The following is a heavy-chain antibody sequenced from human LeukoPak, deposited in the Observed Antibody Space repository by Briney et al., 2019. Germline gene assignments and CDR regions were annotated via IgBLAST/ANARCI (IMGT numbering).Heavy chain of an antibody. CDR1: GFTVSSNY. D-gene: IGHD3-10*01. CDR3: ARGEYYYYYYMDV. V-gene: IGHV3-66*02. J-gene: IGHJ6*03. CDR2: FYSGGYT. Sequence: GGSLRLSCAASGFTVSSNYMSRIGQAPGKGLEWVSIFYSGGYTYYADSVKGRFTISRDNSKNTLYLQMNSLRAEDTAVYYCARGEYYYYYYMDVWGRGTTVTVSS.